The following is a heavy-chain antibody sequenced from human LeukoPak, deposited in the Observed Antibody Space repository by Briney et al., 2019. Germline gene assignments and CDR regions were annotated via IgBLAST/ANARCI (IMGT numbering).Heavy chain of an antibody. J-gene: IGHJ3*02. Sequence: GASVKVSCKASGYTFTGYYMHWVRQAPGQGLEWMGWINPNSGGTNYAQKFQGRVTMTRDTSISTAYMELSRLRSDDTAVYYCAREMYYDSSGYYRDAFDIWGQGTMVTVSS. D-gene: IGHD3-22*01. CDR2: INPNSGGT. CDR1: GYTFTGYY. V-gene: IGHV1-2*02. CDR3: AREMYYDSSGYYRDAFDI.